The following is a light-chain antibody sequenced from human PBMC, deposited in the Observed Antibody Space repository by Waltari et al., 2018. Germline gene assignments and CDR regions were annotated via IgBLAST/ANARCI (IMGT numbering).Light chain of an antibody. V-gene: IGKV3-20*01. CDR2: GAS. CDR1: QSVSGNS. Sequence: ENLLTQSPGTLSMSPGERATLFCRASQSVSGNSLAWYQQKPGQAPRLLIYGASSRATGIPDRFSGSGSGTDFTLTISRVAPEDFAVYYCQQFSFSTRWTFGQGTKVEIK. J-gene: IGKJ1*01. CDR3: QQFSFSTRWT.